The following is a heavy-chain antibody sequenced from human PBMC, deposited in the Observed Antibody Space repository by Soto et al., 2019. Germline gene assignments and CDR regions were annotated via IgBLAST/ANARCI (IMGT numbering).Heavy chain of an antibody. CDR3: AKSIRTTLSVYDY. Sequence: GGSLRLSCAASGFTFSSIYMNWVRQAPGKGLEWVLPISGSGYNTYDAVSVRGRFTISRDNSMNMLYLQMNSLRGDDTAVYFCAKSIRTTLSVYDYWGQGALVTVSS. J-gene: IGHJ4*02. D-gene: IGHD4-17*01. CDR2: ISGSGYNT. CDR1: GFTFSSIY. V-gene: IGHV3-23*01.